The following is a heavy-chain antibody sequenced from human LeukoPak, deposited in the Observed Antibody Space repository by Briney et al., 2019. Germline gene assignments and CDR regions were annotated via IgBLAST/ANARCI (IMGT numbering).Heavy chain of an antibody. CDR2: ISGGGGST. D-gene: IGHD5-18*01. CDR3: AKESGYSFGYTYNFYGMDV. V-gene: IGHV3-23*01. CDR1: GFTFTSYS. J-gene: IGHJ6*02. Sequence: AGGSLRLSCAASGFTFTSYSMNWVRQAPGKGLEWVSTISGGGGSTYYADSVKGRFTISRDNSKNTLSLQMNSLRAEDTAMYYCAKESGYSFGYTYNFYGMDVWGQGTTVTVSS.